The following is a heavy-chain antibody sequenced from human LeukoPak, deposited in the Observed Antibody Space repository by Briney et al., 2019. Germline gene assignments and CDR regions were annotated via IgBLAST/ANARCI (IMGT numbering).Heavy chain of an antibody. CDR3: RFTYSSSWLHFDY. CDR1: GFTFSSYW. CDR2: IKQDGSEK. D-gene: IGHD6-13*01. Sequence: GRSLRLSCAASGFTFSSYWMSWVRQAPGKGLEWVANIKQDGSEKYYVDSVKGRFTISRDNAKKSLYLQMNSLRAEDTAVYYCRFTYSSSWLHFDYWGQGTLVTVSS. J-gene: IGHJ4*02. V-gene: IGHV3-7*01.